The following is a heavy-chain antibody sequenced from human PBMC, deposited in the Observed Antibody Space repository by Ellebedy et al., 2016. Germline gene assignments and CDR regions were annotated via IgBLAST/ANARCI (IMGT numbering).Heavy chain of an antibody. CDR3: ARRRYNDFWSGPNPFDY. J-gene: IGHJ4*02. CDR2: INTNTGNP. CDR1: GYTFTSYA. D-gene: IGHD3-3*01. V-gene: IGHV7-4-1*02. Sequence: ASVKVSCKASGYTFTSYAMNWVRQAPGQGLEWMGWINTNTGNPTYAQGFTGRFVFSLDTSVSTAYLQISSLKAEDTAVYYCARRRYNDFWSGPNPFDYWGQGTLVTVSS.